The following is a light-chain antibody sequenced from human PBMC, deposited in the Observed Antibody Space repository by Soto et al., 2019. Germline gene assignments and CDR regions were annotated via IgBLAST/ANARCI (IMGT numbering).Light chain of an antibody. J-gene: IGKJ1*01. Sequence: DIQMTQSPSTLSASVGDRVTITCRASQSISTWLAWYQQKPGKAPELLIYDASNLESGVPSRFSGSGSGTEFTLTITSLQPDDFATSDCQQFVTFGQGTNVEIK. CDR1: QSISTW. CDR2: DAS. CDR3: QQFVT. V-gene: IGKV1-5*01.